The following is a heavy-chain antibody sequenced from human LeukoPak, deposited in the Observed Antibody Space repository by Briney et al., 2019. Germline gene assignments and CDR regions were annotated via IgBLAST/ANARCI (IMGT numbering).Heavy chain of an antibody. D-gene: IGHD5-12*01. CDR2: INHSGST. CDR1: GGSFSGYY. CDR3: ARHGVGDWLRHHFDY. Sequence: PSETLSLTCAVYGGSFSGYYWSWIRQPPGKGLEWIGEINHSGSTNYNPSLQSRVTISVDTSKNQFSLKLRSVTAADTAVYYCARHGVGDWLRHHFDYWGQGTLSPSPQ. V-gene: IGHV4-34*01. J-gene: IGHJ4*02.